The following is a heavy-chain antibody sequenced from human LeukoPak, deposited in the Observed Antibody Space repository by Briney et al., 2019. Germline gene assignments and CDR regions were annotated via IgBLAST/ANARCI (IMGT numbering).Heavy chain of an antibody. Sequence: PGGSLRLSCAASGFTFSSYAMHWVRQAPGKGLEWVAVISYDGGNKCYADSVRGRFTISRDNSKNTLHLQMNSLTLEDTAVYYCAREVTTDFDYWGQRTLVSVSS. CDR1: GFTFSSYA. CDR2: ISYDGGNK. CDR3: AREVTTDFDY. D-gene: IGHD4-11*01. V-gene: IGHV3-30-3*01. J-gene: IGHJ4*02.